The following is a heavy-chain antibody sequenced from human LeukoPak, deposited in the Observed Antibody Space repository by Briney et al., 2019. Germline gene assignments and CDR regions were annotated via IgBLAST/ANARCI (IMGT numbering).Heavy chain of an antibody. CDR1: VSTFTTTY. CDR2: IDTSNGAT. D-gene: IGHD2-15*01. CDR3: AREINVSGGRLSLQRVAS. V-gene: IGHV1-2*02. Sequence: GASVTVSFTSSVSTFTTTYMNCVRPAPGQGLEWMGWIDTSNGATNYAQKFQGRVTLSRDTSIATAYMELTNLISGNLCIYLCAREINVSGGRLSLQRVASGGQGTLVTVSS. J-gene: IGHJ4*02.